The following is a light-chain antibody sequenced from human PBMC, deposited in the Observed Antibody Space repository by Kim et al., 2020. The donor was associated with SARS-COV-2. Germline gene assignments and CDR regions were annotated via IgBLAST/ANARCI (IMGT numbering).Light chain of an antibody. Sequence: NFMLTQPHSVSESPGKTVTISCTRSSGSIVSNYVQWYQQCPGSAPTTVIYEDDQRPSGVPHRFSGSIDSSSNSASLTISGLKTEDEADYYCQSYDTNTVFGAGTKVTVL. CDR3: QSYDTNTV. V-gene: IGLV6-57*03. J-gene: IGLJ1*01. CDR2: EDD. CDR1: SGSIVSNY.